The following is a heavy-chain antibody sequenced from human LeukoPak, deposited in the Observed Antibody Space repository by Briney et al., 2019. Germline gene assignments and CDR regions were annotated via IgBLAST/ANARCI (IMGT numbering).Heavy chain of an antibody. J-gene: IGHJ3*02. CDR1: GGSISSSSYY. CDR3: ARPVWELRAFDI. V-gene: IGHV4-39*01. D-gene: IGHD1-26*01. CDR2: IYYSGST. Sequence: ASETLSLTCTVSGGSISSSSYYWGWIRQPPGKGLEWIGSIYYSGSTYYNPSLKSRVTISVDTSKNQFSLKLSSVTAADTAVYYCARPVWELRAFDIWGQGTMVTVSS.